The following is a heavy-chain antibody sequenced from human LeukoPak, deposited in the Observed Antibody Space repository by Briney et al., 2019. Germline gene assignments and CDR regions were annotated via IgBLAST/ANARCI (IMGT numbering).Heavy chain of an antibody. CDR1: GGTFSSYA. V-gene: IGHV1-69*13. J-gene: IGHJ4*02. D-gene: IGHD3-22*01. Sequence: ASVKISCKASGGTFSSYAISWVRQVPGQGLEWMGGIIPIFGTANYAQKFQGRVTITADESTSTAYMELSSLRSEDTAVYYCASHYYDSSGYYYGFDYWGQGTLVTVSS. CDR3: ASHYYDSSGYYYGFDY. CDR2: IIPIFGTA.